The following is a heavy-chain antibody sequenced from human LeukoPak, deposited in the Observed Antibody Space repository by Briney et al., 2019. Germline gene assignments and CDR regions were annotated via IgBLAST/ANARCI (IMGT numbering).Heavy chain of an antibody. J-gene: IGHJ6*03. CDR2: IYYSGST. Sequence: PSETLSLTCSVSVGSISSSSYYWGRIRQPPGKGLEWIGSIYYSGSTYYNPSLKSRVTISVDTSKNQFSLKLSSVTAADTAVYYCARVSWSPGTSYYYMDVWGKGTTVTVSS. D-gene: IGHD1-1*01. CDR3: ARVSWSPGTSYYYMDV. V-gene: IGHV4-39*07. CDR1: VGSISSSSYY.